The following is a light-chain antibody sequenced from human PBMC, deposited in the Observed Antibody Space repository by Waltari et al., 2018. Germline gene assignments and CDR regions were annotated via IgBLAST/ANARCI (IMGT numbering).Light chain of an antibody. CDR3: QQSFVSPWT. V-gene: IGKV1-39*01. Sequence: DIQLTQSPSSLSASIGDRVTITCRASQSIATYLNWYQEKPVKAPKLLIFAASSLYSGVPSRFSGSGSGTDFTLSISSLQPEDFATYYCQQSFVSPWTFGQGTKVEIK. CDR1: QSIATY. J-gene: IGKJ1*01. CDR2: AAS.